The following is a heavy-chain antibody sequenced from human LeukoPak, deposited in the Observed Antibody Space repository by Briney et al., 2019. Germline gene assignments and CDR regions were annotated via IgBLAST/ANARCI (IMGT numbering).Heavy chain of an antibody. V-gene: IGHV1-2*02. D-gene: IGHD3-3*01. CDR1: GYTFTGYY. J-gene: IGHJ4*02. CDR2: INPNSGGT. CDR3: ARGITIFGVAGSAPPDY. Sequence: ASVKVSCKASGYTFTGYYMHWVRRAPGQGLEWMGWINPNSGGTNYAQKFQGRVTMTRDTSISTAYMELSRLRSDDTAVYYCARGITIFGVAGSAPPDYWGQGTLVTVSS.